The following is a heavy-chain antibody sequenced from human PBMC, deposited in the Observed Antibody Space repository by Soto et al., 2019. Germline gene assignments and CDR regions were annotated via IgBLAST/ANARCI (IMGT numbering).Heavy chain of an antibody. V-gene: IGHV4-39*01. CDR3: ARSFRRYYYGSGSYYQDYYYGMDV. Sequence: SETLSLTCTVSGGSISSSSYYWGWIRQPPGKGLEWIGSIYYSGSTYYNPSLKSRVTISVDTSKNQFSLKLSSVTAADTAVYYCARSFRRYYYGSGSYYQDYYYGMDVWGQGTTVTVSS. CDR2: IYYSGST. CDR1: GGSISSSSYY. J-gene: IGHJ6*02. D-gene: IGHD3-10*01.